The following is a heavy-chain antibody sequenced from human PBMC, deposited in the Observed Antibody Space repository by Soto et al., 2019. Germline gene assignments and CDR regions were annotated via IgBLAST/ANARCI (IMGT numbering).Heavy chain of an antibody. CDR3: ATFLEWLLWTDY. J-gene: IGHJ4*02. Sequence: GGSLRLSCAASGFTLSSYAMSWVRQAPGKGLEWVSAISGSGGSTYYADSVKGRFTISRDNSKNTLYLQMNSPRAEDTAVYYCATFLEWLLWTDYWGQGTLVTVSS. V-gene: IGHV3-23*01. CDR1: GFTLSSYA. D-gene: IGHD3-3*01. CDR2: ISGSGGST.